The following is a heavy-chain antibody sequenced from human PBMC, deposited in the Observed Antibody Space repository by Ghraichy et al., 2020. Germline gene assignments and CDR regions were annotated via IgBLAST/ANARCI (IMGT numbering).Heavy chain of an antibody. Sequence: GGSLRLSCAASGFTFSDYAMNWVRQAPGKGLEWLSYISSSSSTIYYADSVKGRFTISRDNAKNSLYLQMNSLRDEDTAVYYCAGDGRGYSSFDPDYWGQGTLVTVPS. CDR2: ISSSSSTI. CDR3: AGDGRGYSSFDPDY. J-gene: IGHJ4*02. V-gene: IGHV3-48*02. CDR1: GFTFSDYA. D-gene: IGHD5-12*01.